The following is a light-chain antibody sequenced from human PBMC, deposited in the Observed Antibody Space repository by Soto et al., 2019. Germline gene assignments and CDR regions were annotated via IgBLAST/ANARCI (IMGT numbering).Light chain of an antibody. V-gene: IGKV3-20*01. J-gene: IGKJ1*01. Sequence: VLTQSPGTLSLSPGERATLSCRASQSVSSSYLVWYQQKPGQAPRLLIYGASSRATGIPDRFSGSGSGTDFTLTISRLEPEDFAVYYCQQYGSSGTFGQGTKVDIK. CDR2: GAS. CDR3: QQYGSSGT. CDR1: QSVSSSY.